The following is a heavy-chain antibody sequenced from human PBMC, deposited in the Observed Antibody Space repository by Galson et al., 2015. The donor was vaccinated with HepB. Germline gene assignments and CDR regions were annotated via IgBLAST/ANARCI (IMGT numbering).Heavy chain of an antibody. V-gene: IGHV7-4-1*02. J-gene: IGHJ3*02. CDR2: INTNTGNP. Sequence: SVKVSCKASGYTFTSYAMNWVRQAPGQGLEWMGWINTNTGNPTYAQDFTGRFVFSLDTSVSTAYLQISSLKAEDTAVYYCALFADIVVVPAAISLYGSGSANAFDIWGQGTMVTVSS. CDR3: ALFADIVVVPAAISLYGSGSANAFDI. D-gene: IGHD2-2*01. CDR1: GYTFTSYA.